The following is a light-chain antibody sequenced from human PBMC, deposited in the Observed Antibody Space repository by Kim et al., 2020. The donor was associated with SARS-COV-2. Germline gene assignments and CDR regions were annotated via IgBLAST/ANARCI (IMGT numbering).Light chain of an antibody. CDR2: QDN. Sequence: SYELTQPPSVSVSPGQTATITCSGEKLGDRYAHWYQQKPGQSPVLLIYQDNERPSGIPERFSGSNSGNTATLTISGTQAMDEADYYCRTWDTSVVFGGGTQLTVL. CDR3: RTWDTSVV. V-gene: IGLV3-1*01. J-gene: IGLJ3*02. CDR1: KLGDRY.